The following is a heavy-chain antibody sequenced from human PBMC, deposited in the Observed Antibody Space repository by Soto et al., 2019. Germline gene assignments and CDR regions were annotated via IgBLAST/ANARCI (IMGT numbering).Heavy chain of an antibody. CDR3: AKLCTIGVFDN. Sequence: EVQLLESGGGLVQPGGSLRLSCAASGFTFSSYAMSWVRQAPWKGLEWLAGITFRGDYTYYAYSVKGRFTLSRDNSRNRLALQMDSPKVEDTALYYCAKLCTIGVFDNWGQGTLLPGSS. J-gene: IGHJ4*02. V-gene: IGHV3-23*01. D-gene: IGHD1-1*01. CDR1: GFTFSSYA. CDR2: ITFRGDYT.